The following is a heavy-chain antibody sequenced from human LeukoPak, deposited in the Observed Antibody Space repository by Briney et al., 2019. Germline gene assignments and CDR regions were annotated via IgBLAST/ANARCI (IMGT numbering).Heavy chain of an antibody. CDR2: INPTVGDT. Sequence: ASVKVSCKASGYTFTSYYVHWVRQALGQGLQWMGIINPTVGDTIYAQRFQGRVTMTRDMSTSTVYMELSSLRSEDTAVYYCARYGFSSVWQGGWHAFDIWGHGTMVTVSS. V-gene: IGHV1-46*01. CDR3: ARYGFSSVWQGGWHAFDI. D-gene: IGHD6-25*01. J-gene: IGHJ3*02. CDR1: GYTFTSYY.